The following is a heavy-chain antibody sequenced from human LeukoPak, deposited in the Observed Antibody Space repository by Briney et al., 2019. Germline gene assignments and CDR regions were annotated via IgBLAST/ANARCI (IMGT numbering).Heavy chain of an antibody. CDR3: ASSPSGSYSQIDY. D-gene: IGHD1-26*01. CDR1: GGSISSYY. CDR2: IYYSGST. V-gene: IGHV4-59*08. J-gene: IGHJ4*02. Sequence: SETLSLTCTVSGGSISSYYWSWIRQPPGKGLEWIGYIYYSGSTNYNPSLKSRVTISVDTSKNQFSLKLSSVTAADTAVYCCASSPSGSYSQIDYWGQGTLVTVSS.